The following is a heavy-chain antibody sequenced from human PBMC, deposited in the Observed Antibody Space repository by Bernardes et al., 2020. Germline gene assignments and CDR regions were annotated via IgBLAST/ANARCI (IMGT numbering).Heavy chain of an antibody. V-gene: IGHV1-2*04. D-gene: IGHD6-19*01. CDR3: ARDSVSRVGILQWLADFYYGMDV. Sequence: ASVKVSCKASGYTFTGYYMHWVRQAPGQGLEWMGWINPNSGGTNYAQKFQGWVTMTRDTSISTAYMELSRLRSDDTAVYYCARDSVSRVGILQWLADFYYGMDVWGQGTTVTVSS. CDR1: GYTFTGYY. J-gene: IGHJ6*02. CDR2: INPNSGGT.